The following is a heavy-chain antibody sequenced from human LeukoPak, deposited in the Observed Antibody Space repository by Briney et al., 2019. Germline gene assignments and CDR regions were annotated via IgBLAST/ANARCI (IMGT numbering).Heavy chain of an antibody. V-gene: IGHV1-8*01. CDR1: GYTFTSYD. D-gene: IGHD3-22*01. Sequence: ASVKVSCKASGYTFTSYDINWVRQATGQGLEWMGWMNPNSGNTGYAQKFQGRVTMTRNTSISTAYMELNSLRSEDTAVYYCARSSDSSGYYLDYWGQGTLVTVSS. J-gene: IGHJ4*02. CDR3: ARSSDSSGYYLDY. CDR2: MNPNSGNT.